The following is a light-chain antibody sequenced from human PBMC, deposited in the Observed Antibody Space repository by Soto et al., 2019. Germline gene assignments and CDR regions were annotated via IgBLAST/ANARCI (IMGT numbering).Light chain of an antibody. J-gene: IGKJ5*01. CDR1: QSLLHSNGYNY. CDR3: MQDLQTIS. V-gene: IGKV2-28*01. CDR2: LGS. Sequence: IVMTQSPLSLPVSPGEPASISCRSSQSLLHSNGYNYLDWYLQKPGQSPQLLIYLGSNRASGVPDRFSCSGSGTDFTLKISRVEAEDAGVYYCMQDLQTISFGQGTRLQIK.